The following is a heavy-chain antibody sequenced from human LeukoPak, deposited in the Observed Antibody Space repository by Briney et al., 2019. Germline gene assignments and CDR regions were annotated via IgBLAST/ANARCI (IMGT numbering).Heavy chain of an antibody. CDR1: GFTFSDYY. CDR2: IYSGGST. CDR3: ARRESGYYFYY. Sequence: PGGSLRLSCAASGFTFSDYYMSWVRQAPGKGLEWVSVIYSGGSTYYADSVKGRFTISRDNSKNTLYLQMNSLRAEDTAVYYCARRESGYYFYYWGQGTLVTVSS. J-gene: IGHJ4*02. V-gene: IGHV3-66*02. D-gene: IGHD3-22*01.